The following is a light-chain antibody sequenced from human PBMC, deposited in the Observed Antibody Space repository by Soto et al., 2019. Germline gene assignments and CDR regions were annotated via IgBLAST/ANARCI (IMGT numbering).Light chain of an antibody. V-gene: IGLV2-11*01. CDR1: SSDVGGYNY. CDR3: CSYAGGGV. CDR2: DVN. J-gene: IGLJ3*02. Sequence: QSALTQPRSVSGSPGQSVTISCTGTSSDVGGYNYVSWYQQHPGKAPKLMIYDVNKRPSGVPDRFSGSKSGNTASLTISGRQAADEADYYCCSYAGGGVFGGGTKLTVL.